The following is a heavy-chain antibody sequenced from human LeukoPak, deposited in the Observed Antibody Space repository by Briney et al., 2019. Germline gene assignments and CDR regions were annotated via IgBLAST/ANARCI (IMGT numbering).Heavy chain of an antibody. CDR1: GFTFSDYA. V-gene: IGHV3-23*01. J-gene: IGHJ4*02. CDR2: ISRSGGTT. CDR3: VKDSSSGIYFDY. D-gene: IGHD3-10*01. Sequence: PGGSLRLSCAVSGFTFSDYAMTWVRQAPGQGLAWVAGISRSGGTTHYADSVKGRFTISRDNSKNTLHLQMSSLRVEDTAVYYCVKDSSSGIYFDYWGQGTLVTVSS.